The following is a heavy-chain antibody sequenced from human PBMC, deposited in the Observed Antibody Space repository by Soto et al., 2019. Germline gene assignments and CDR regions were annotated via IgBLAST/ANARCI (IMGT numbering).Heavy chain of an antibody. J-gene: IGHJ6*02. CDR3: ARVLAAAMNNYYYAMDV. CDR1: GFSFSSYN. CDR2: IRTTSSYI. V-gene: IGHV3-21*01. Sequence: EVQLVESGGGLVKPGGSRRLSGAASGFSFSSYNMNWVRQPPGKGRGWVASIRTTSSYIHYADSVKGRFTISRDNAKNALYLQMDSLRAEDTAVYYCARVLAAAMNNYYYAMDVWGQGTTVTVSS. D-gene: IGHD2-2*01.